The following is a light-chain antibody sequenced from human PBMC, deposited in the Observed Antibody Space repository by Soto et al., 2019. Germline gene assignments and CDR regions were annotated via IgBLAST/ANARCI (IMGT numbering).Light chain of an antibody. Sequence: QSVLTQPPSASGTPGQRITISCSGTSSNIGSNGVYWYQQLPGTAPKLLIYRNNQRPSGVSDRFSGSKSGTSASLAISGLRSEDEADYFCAAWDNSLSGLVFGGGTKLTVL. CDR2: RNN. V-gene: IGLV1-47*01. CDR1: SSNIGSNG. CDR3: AAWDNSLSGLV. J-gene: IGLJ2*01.